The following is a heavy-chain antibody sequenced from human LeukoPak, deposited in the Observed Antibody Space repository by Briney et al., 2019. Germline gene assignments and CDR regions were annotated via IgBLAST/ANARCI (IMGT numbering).Heavy chain of an antibody. D-gene: IGHD3-10*01. CDR2: ISAYNGNT. V-gene: IGHV1-18*01. CDR1: GYTFTSYG. Sequence: ASVKVSCKASGYTFTSYGISWVRQAPGQGLEWMGWISAYNGNTNYAQKLQGRVTMTTDTSTSTAYIELRSLRSDDTAVYYCARDIPTITMVRGVIPTDWFDPWGQGTLVTVSS. J-gene: IGHJ5*02. CDR3: ARDIPTITMVRGVIPTDWFDP.